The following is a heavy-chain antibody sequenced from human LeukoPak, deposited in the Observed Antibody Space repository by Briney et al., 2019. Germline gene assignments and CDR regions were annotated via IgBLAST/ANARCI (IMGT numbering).Heavy chain of an antibody. CDR2: IYYSGST. CDR1: GGSISSYY. J-gene: IGHJ6*03. Sequence: PSETLSLTCTVSGGSISSYYWSWIRQPPGKGLEGIGYIYYSGSTNYNPSLKSRVTISVDTSKNQFSLKLSSVTAADTAVYYCARGSIAVAGTRYYYYYYMDVWGKGTTVTVSS. CDR3: ARGSIAVAGTRYYYYYYMDV. D-gene: IGHD6-19*01. V-gene: IGHV4-59*01.